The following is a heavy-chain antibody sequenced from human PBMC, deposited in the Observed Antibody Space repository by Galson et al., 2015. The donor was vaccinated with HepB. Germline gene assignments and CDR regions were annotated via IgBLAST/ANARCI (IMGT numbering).Heavy chain of an antibody. CDR2: IYYSGST. CDR1: GGSISSYY. J-gene: IGHJ6*02. D-gene: IGHD2-21*02. V-gene: IGHV4-59*01. CDR3: ARGPDWPSGGDTYYGMDV. Sequence: ETLSLTCTVSGGSISSYYWSWIRQPPGKGLEWIGYIYYSGSTNYNPSLKSRVTISVDTSKNQFSLKLSSVTAADTAVYYCARGPDWPSGGDTYYGMDVWGQGTTVTVSS.